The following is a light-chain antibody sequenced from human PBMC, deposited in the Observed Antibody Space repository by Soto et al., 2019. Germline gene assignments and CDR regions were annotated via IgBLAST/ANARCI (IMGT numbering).Light chain of an antibody. CDR2: GAS. V-gene: IGKV3-20*01. CDR3: QQYGNSPLT. J-gene: IGKJ1*01. CDR1: QSVSSSD. Sequence: EIVLTQSPGTLSLSPGERATLSCRASQSVSSSDLAWYQQKPGQSPRLLIYGASSRATGIPDRFSGSGSGTDFTLTISRLEPEDFAVYYCQQYGNSPLTFGQGTKMEIK.